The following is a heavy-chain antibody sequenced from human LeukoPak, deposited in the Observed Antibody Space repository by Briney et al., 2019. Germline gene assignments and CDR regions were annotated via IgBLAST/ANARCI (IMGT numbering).Heavy chain of an antibody. CDR3: AKDYSSSSYYFDY. V-gene: IGHV3-43D*03. Sequence: GGSLRLSCAASGFTFDDYAMHWVRQAPGKGLEWVSLISWDGGSTYYADSVKGRFTISRDNSKNSLYLQMNSLRAEDTALYYCAKDYSSSSYYFDYWGQGTLVTVSS. J-gene: IGHJ4*02. CDR2: ISWDGGST. CDR1: GFTFDDYA. D-gene: IGHD6-6*01.